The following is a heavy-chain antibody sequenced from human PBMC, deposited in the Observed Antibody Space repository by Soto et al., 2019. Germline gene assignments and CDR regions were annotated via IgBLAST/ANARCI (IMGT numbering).Heavy chain of an antibody. CDR2: IDSSSSYI. V-gene: IGHV3-11*05. CDR3: ARIIAAAGGRRYFDL. J-gene: IGHJ2*01. Sequence: QVQLVESGGGLVEPGGSLRLSCAASGFTFSDYYMSWIRQAPGKGLEWVSYIDSSSSYINYADSVKGRFTISRDNAKNSLYLQMNSLRAEDTAVYYCARIIAAAGGRRYFDLWGRGTLVTVSS. CDR1: GFTFSDYY. D-gene: IGHD6-13*01.